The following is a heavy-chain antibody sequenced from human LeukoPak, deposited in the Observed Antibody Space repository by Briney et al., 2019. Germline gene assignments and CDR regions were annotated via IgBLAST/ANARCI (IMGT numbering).Heavy chain of an antibody. CDR1: GGSVSSGSYY. CDR2: IYYSGST. CDR3: ARGVDSSSWAPSFDY. J-gene: IGHJ4*02. Sequence: SETLSLTCTVSGGSVSSGSYYWSWIRQPPGKGLEWIGYIYYSGSTNYNPSLKSRVTISVDTSKNQFSLKLSSVTAADTAVYYCARGVDSSSWAPSFDYWGQGTLVTVSS. D-gene: IGHD6-13*01. V-gene: IGHV4-61*01.